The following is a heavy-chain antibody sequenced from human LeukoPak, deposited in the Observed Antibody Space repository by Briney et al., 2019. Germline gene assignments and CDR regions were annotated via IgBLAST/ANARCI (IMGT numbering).Heavy chain of an antibody. J-gene: IGHJ4*02. D-gene: IGHD1-1*01. Sequence: GGSLRLSCEVSGFTFSSFAMSWVRQAPGKGLEWVSGISASGGTTNYADSVKGRLTISRDNSQNTLYLQMNSLRAEDTAVYYCATRPGYRAFDYWGQGTLVTVSS. CDR1: GFTFSSFA. V-gene: IGHV3-23*01. CDR2: ISASGGTT. CDR3: ATRPGYRAFDY.